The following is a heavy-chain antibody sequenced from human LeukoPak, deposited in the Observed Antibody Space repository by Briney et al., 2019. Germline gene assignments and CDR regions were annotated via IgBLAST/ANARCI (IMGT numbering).Heavy chain of an antibody. CDR2: IYYSGST. CDR1: GGSIRSHY. Sequence: PSETLSLTCTVSGGSIRSHYWSWIRQPPGKGLEWIGYIYYSGSTNYNPSLKSRVTISVDTSKNQFSLKLSSVTAADTAVYYCARRRDWELPYFDYWGQATLVTVSS. J-gene: IGHJ4*02. D-gene: IGHD1-26*01. CDR3: ARRRDWELPYFDY. V-gene: IGHV4-59*08.